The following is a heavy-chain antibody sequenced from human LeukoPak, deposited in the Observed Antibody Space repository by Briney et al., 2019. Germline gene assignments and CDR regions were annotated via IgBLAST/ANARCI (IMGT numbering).Heavy chain of an antibody. J-gene: IGHJ4*02. CDR1: GFTFSSYA. D-gene: IGHD3-3*01. V-gene: IGHV3-23*01. CDR3: AKVGDFWSGYPDY. Sequence: RGSLRLSCAASGFTFSSYAMSWVRQAPGKGLEWVSAISGSGGSTYYADSVKGRFTISRDNSKNTLYLQMNSLRAEDTAVYYCAKVGDFWSGYPDYWGQGTLVTVSS. CDR2: ISGSGGST.